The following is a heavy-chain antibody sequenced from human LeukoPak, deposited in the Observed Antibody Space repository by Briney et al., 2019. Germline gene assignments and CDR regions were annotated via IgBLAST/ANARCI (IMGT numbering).Heavy chain of an antibody. CDR2: MNPNSGNT. D-gene: IGHD2-15*01. V-gene: IGHV1-8*03. Sequence: ASVKVSCKASGYTFTSYDINWVRQATGQGLEWMGWMNPNSGNTGYAQKFQGRVTITRNTSISTAYMELSSLRSEDTAVYYCAKDPYWQAPPYYYYYYMDVWGKGTTVTISS. J-gene: IGHJ6*03. CDR1: GYTFTSYD. CDR3: AKDPYWQAPPYYYYYYMDV.